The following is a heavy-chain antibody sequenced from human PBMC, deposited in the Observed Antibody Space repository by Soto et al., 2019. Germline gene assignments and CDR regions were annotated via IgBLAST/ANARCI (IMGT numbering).Heavy chain of an antibody. V-gene: IGHV2-70*11. CDR3: ARILEYPGPFDY. J-gene: IGHJ4*02. CDR1: GFSLSTSGMC. CDR2: IDWDDDK. D-gene: IGHD1-1*01. Sequence: SGPTLVNPTQTLTLTCTFSGFSLSTSGMCVSWIRQPPGKALEWLARIDWDDDKYYSTSLKTRLTISKDTSKNQVVLTMTSMDPVDTATYYCARILEYPGPFDYWGQGTLVTVSS.